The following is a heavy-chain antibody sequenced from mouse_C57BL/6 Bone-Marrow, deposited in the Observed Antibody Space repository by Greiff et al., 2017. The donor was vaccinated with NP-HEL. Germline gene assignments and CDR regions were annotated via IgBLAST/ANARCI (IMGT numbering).Heavy chain of an antibody. V-gene: IGHV1-81*01. Sequence: VQLQQSGAELARPGASVKLSCTASGYTFTSYGISWVKQRTGQGLEWIGAIYPRSGNTSYTEKFKGKVTLTADKSSSTAYMELRRLTYEDSAVYFCATPLYYVMFAYWGQGTLVTVSA. CDR1: GYTFTSYG. CDR3: ATPLYYVMFAY. D-gene: IGHD1-1*02. J-gene: IGHJ3*01. CDR2: IYPRSGNT.